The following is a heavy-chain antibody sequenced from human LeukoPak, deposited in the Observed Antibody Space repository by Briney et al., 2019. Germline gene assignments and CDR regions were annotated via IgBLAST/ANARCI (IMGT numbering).Heavy chain of an antibody. Sequence: GGSLRLSCAASGFTFSSYAMHWVRQAPGKGLEWVAVISYDGSNKYYADSVKGRFTISRDNSKNTLYLQMNSLRAEDTAVYYCARLRITGAFDIWGQGTMVTVSS. CDR2: ISYDGSNK. V-gene: IGHV3-30-3*01. J-gene: IGHJ3*02. CDR3: ARLRITGAFDI. CDR1: GFTFSSYA. D-gene: IGHD1-14*01.